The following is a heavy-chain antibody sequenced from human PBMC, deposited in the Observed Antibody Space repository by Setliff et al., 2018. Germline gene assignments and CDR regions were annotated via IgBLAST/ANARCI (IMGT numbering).Heavy chain of an antibody. J-gene: IGHJ6*03. V-gene: IGHV4-59*01. CDR3: ARQPYSTTYYYYYYYMDV. CDR2: IYSSGST. Sequence: PSETLSLTCTVSGGSISRYHWSWIRQPPGKGLEWIGYIYSSGSTNYNPSLKSRVTISVDTSKNQFSLQLSSVSDGDTAVYYCARQPYSTTYYYYYYYMDVWGKGTTVTVSS. CDR1: GGSISRYH. D-gene: IGHD6-13*01.